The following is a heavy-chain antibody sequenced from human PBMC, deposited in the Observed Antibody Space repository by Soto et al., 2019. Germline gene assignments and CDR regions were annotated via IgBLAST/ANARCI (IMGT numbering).Heavy chain of an antibody. CDR2: ISAYNGNT. CDR1: GYTFTSYG. D-gene: IGHD3-3*01. J-gene: IGHJ6*02. V-gene: IGHV1-18*01. Sequence: ASVKVSCKASGYTFTSYGISWVRQAPGQGLEWMGWISAYNGNTNYAQKLQGRVTMTTDTSTSTAYMELRSLRSDDTAVYYCARRGSRDYDFWSGYYTSYYYYGMDVWGQGTTVTVS. CDR3: ARRGSRDYDFWSGYYTSYYYYGMDV.